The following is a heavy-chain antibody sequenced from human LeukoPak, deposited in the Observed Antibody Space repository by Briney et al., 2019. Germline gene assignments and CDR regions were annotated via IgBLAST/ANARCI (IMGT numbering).Heavy chain of an antibody. CDR2: IIPIFGTA. J-gene: IGHJ3*02. D-gene: IGHD6-19*01. Sequence: SVKVSCKASGGTFSSYAISWVRQAPGQGLEWMGGIIPIFGTANYAQKFQGRVTITTDESTSTAYMELSSLRSEDAAVYYCAKEYSSGWYGIYAFDIWGQGTMVTVSS. CDR3: AKEYSSGWYGIYAFDI. V-gene: IGHV1-69*05. CDR1: GGTFSSYA.